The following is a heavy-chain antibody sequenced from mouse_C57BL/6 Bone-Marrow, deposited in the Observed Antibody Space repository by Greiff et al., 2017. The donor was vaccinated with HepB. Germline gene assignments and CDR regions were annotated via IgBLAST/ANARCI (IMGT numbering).Heavy chain of an antibody. Sequence: QVQLQQPGAELVKPGASVKLSCKASGYTFTSYWMQWVKQRPGQGLEWIGEIDPSDSYTNYNQKFKGKATLTVDTSSSTAYMQLSSLTSEDSAVYYCERVGSNFWFAYWGQGTLVTVTA. CDR1: GYTFTSYW. CDR2: IDPSDSYT. CDR3: ERVGSNFWFAY. J-gene: IGHJ3*01. V-gene: IGHV1-50*01. D-gene: IGHD2-5*01.